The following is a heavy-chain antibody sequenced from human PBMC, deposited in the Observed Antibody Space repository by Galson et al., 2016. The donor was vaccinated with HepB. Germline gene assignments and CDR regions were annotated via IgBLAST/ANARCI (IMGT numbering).Heavy chain of an antibody. Sequence: SVKVSCKASGYTFTSYYINWVRQAPGQGLEWMGVINPNSAYTNSAQRLQGRVTMTSDTSTSTVSMEMRGLLSEDTAVYYCARYGSGRPLFDFWGQGTLVTVSS. D-gene: IGHD3-10*01. CDR1: GYTFTSYY. CDR2: INPNSAYT. CDR3: ARYGSGRPLFDF. J-gene: IGHJ4*02. V-gene: IGHV1-46*01.